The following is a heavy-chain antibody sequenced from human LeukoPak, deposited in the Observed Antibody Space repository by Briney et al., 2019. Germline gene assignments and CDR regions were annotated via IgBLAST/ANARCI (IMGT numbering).Heavy chain of an antibody. J-gene: IGHJ4*02. CDR2: INPNSGGT. D-gene: IGHD2-8*02. CDR3: AREYVPGILVLGY. CDR1: GYTFTGCY. Sequence: ASVKVSCKASGYTFTGCYLHWVRQAPGQGLEWMGRINPNSGGTNYAQKFQGRVTMTRDTSISTVYMELSRLRFDDTAVYYCAREYVPGILVLGYWGQETLVTVSS. V-gene: IGHV1-2*06.